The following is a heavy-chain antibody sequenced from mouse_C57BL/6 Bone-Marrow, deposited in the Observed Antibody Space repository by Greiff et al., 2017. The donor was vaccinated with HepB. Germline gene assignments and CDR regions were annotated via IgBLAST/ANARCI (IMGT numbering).Heavy chain of an antibody. D-gene: IGHD1-1*01. CDR3: ARRHYYGSSNWYFDV. V-gene: IGHV1-69*01. Sequence: QVHVKQPGAELVMPGASVKLSCKASGYTFTSYWMHWVKQRPGQGLEWIGEIDPSDSYTNYNQKFKGKSTLTVDKSSSTAYMQLSSLTSEDSAVYYCARRHYYGSSNWYFDVWGTGTTVTVSS. CDR2: IDPSDSYT. CDR1: GYTFTSYW. J-gene: IGHJ1*03.